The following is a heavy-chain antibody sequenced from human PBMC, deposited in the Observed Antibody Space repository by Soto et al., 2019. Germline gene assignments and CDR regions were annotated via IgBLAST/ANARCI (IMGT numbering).Heavy chain of an antibody. CDR3: AKDLGYGSGSYLYYYYGMDV. D-gene: IGHD3-10*01. J-gene: IGHJ6*02. V-gene: IGHV3-30*18. Sequence: GGSLRLSCAASGFTFSSFGMHWVRQAPGKGLEWVAVISYDGSNKYYADSVKGRFTISRDNSKNTLYLQMNSLRAEDTAVYYCAKDLGYGSGSYLYYYYGMDVWGQGTTVTVSS. CDR1: GFTFSSFG. CDR2: ISYDGSNK.